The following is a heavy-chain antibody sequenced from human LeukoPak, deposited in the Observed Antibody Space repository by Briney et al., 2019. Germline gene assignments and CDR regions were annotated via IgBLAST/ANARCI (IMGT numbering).Heavy chain of an antibody. D-gene: IGHD3-22*01. J-gene: IGHJ4*02. Sequence: GGSLRLSCAASGFTFSSFGMHWVRQAPDKGLEWVAVTPNDRRNNYYAESVKGRFTTSRDNSKSTLYLQMNSLRTEDTAVYYCATSRDFYDTSGYYPYYFDCWGQGTLVTVSS. CDR2: TPNDRRNN. CDR3: ATSRDFYDTSGYYPYYFDC. V-gene: IGHV3-30*03. CDR1: GFTFSSFG.